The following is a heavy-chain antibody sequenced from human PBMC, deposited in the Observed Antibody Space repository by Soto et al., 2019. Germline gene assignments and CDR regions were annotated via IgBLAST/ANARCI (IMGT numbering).Heavy chain of an antibody. CDR1: GFTFSSYG. CDR2: ISYVGSNK. CDR3: AKDPKQLVISSYFDY. D-gene: IGHD6-6*01. Sequence: QVQLVESGGGVVQPGRSLRLSCAASGFTFSSYGMHWVRQAPGKGLEWVAVISYVGSNKYYADSVKGRFTISRDNSKNTLYLQMNSLRAEDTAVYYCAKDPKQLVISSYFDYWGQGTLVTVSS. V-gene: IGHV3-30*18. J-gene: IGHJ4*02.